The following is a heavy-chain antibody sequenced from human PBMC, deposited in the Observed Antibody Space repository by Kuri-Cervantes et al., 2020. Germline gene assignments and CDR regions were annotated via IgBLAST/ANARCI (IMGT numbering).Heavy chain of an antibody. Sequence: GESLKISCAASGFTVSSNYMSWVRQAPGKGLEWVSVIYSGGSTYYADSVKGRFTISRDNSKNTLYLQMSSLSAEDTAVYYCAKSGGSASYYEYFQHWGQGTLVTSPQ. D-gene: IGHD3-22*01. J-gene: IGHJ1*01. CDR2: IYSGGST. CDR3: AKSGGSASYYEYFQH. V-gene: IGHV3-53*01. CDR1: GFTVSSNY.